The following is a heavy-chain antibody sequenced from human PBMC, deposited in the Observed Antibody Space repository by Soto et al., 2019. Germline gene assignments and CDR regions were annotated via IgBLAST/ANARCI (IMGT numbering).Heavy chain of an antibody. J-gene: IGHJ4*02. CDR3: AKERMEQYQLLPFFDY. Sequence: QVQLVESGGGVVQPGRSLRLSCAASGFSFSSYGMHWLRQAAGKGLEWVAVISYDGSNKYYADSVRGRFTISRDNSKNTLYLQMNSLRPEDTAVFYCAKERMEQYQLLPFFDYRGQGTLVTVSS. CDR2: ISYDGSNK. CDR1: GFSFSSYG. V-gene: IGHV3-30*18. D-gene: IGHD2-2*01.